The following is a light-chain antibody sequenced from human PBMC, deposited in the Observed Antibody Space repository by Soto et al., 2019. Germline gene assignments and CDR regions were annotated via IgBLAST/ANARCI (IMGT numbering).Light chain of an antibody. V-gene: IGKV3-15*01. CDR3: QQYNNWPPA. CDR1: QSVRSN. Sequence: EIVMTQSPATLSVSPGERATLSCRASQSVRSNLAWYQQKPGQAPRLLIYGASTRATGIPARFSGSGSGTEFTLTISSLQSEDFAVDYCQQYNNWPPAFGGGTKVEIK. CDR2: GAS. J-gene: IGKJ4*01.